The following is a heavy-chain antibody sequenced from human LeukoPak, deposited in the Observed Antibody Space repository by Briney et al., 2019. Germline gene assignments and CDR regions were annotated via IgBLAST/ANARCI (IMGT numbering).Heavy chain of an antibody. Sequence: GGSLRLSCAASGFTFRDYAMTWVRQAPGKGPEWVSTFSAGGNRTYYADSVKGRFIITRDNSKNTLYLQMNSLRVDDTAVYYCVKGGRYSNMPLDYWGQGTLVTVSS. CDR1: GFTFRDYA. CDR3: VKGGRYSNMPLDY. D-gene: IGHD6-13*01. J-gene: IGHJ4*02. CDR2: FSAGGNRT. V-gene: IGHV3-23*01.